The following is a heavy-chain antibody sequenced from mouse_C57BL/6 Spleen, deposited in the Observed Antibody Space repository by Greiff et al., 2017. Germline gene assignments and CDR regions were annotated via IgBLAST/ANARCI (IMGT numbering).Heavy chain of an antibody. D-gene: IGHD1-1*01. CDR1: GFTFTDYY. Sequence: EVKLMESGGGLVQPGGSLSLSCAASGFTFTDYYMSWVRQPPGKALEWLGFIRNKANGYTTEYSASVKGRFTISRDNSQSILYLQMNALRAEDSATYYCARYGSSSYWYFDVWGTGTTVTVSS. CDR2: IRNKANGYTT. V-gene: IGHV7-3*01. CDR3: ARYGSSSYWYFDV. J-gene: IGHJ1*03.